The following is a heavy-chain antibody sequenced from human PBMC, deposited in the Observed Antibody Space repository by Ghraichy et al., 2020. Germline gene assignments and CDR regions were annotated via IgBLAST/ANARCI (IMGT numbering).Heavy chain of an antibody. J-gene: IGHJ6*02. CDR2: IWYDGSNK. V-gene: IGHV3-33*01. Sequence: LTCAASGFTFSSYGMHWVRQAPGKGLEWVAVIWYDGSNKYYADSVKGRFAISRDNSKNTLYLQVNSLRAEDTAVYFCARGGDYYYGMDVWGQGTTVTVSS. CDR3: ARGGDYYYGMDV. CDR1: GFTFSSYG.